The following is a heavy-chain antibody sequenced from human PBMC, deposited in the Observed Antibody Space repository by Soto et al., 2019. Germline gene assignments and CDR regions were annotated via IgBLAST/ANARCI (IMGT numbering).Heavy chain of an antibody. CDR2: IIPIFGTA. J-gene: IGHJ3*02. V-gene: IGHV1-69*13. CDR1: GGTFSSYA. CDR3: ARVVHGQQLVRDDAFDI. D-gene: IGHD6-13*01. Sequence: SVKVSCKASGGTFSSYAISWVRQAPGQGLEWMGGIIPIFGTANYAQKFQGRVTITADESTSTAYMELSSLRSEDTAVYYCARVVHGQQLVRDDAFDIWGQGTMVTVSS.